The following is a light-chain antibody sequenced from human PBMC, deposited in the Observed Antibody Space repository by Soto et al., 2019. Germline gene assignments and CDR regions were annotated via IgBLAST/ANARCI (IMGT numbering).Light chain of an antibody. CDR3: QQYGSSPIT. J-gene: IGKJ5*01. CDR1: QSVSSY. CDR2: GAS. V-gene: IGKV3-20*01. Sequence: DIVLTQYPATLSLSPGEIATLSCRASQSVSSYLAWYQQRPGQAPRLLIYGASSRATGIPDRFSGSGSGTDFTLTISRLEPEDFAVYYCQQYGSSPITFGQGTRLEI.